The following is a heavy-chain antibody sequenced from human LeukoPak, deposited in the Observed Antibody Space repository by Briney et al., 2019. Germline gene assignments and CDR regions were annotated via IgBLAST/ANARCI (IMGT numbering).Heavy chain of an antibody. CDR1: GYSISSGYY. CDR3: ARDELSVDASDI. D-gene: IGHD3-10*01. J-gene: IGHJ3*02. CDR2: IYHSGST. V-gene: IGHV4-38-2*02. Sequence: SETLSLTCTVSGYSISSGYYWGWIRQPPGKGLEWIGSIYHSGSTYYNPSLKSRVTISVDTSKNQFSLKLSSVTAADTAVCYCARDELSVDASDIWGQGTMVTVSS.